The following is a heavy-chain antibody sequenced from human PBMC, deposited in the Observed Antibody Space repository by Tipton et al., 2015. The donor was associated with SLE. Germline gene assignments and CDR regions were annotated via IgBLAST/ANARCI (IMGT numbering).Heavy chain of an antibody. CDR2: IYYSGST. CDR1: GGSISSYY. J-gene: IGHJ3*02. Sequence: LRLSCTVSGGSISSYYWSWIRQPPGKGLEWIGYIYYSGSTNYNPSLKSRVTISVDTSKNQFSLKLSSVTAADTAVYYCASSRQLDAFDIWGQGTMVPVSS. CDR3: ASSRQLDAFDI. D-gene: IGHD1-1*01. V-gene: IGHV4-59*12.